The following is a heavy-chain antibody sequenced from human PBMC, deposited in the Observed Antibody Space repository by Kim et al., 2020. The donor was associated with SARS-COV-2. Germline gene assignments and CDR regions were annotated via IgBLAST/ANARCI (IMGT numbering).Heavy chain of an antibody. CDR3: ARGNYHELVSLSDYYGGMDV. Sequence: GGSLRLSCAASGLSFDSSGMNWVRQAPGKGLEWVAVISYDGRKKDYADSVKGRFTISRDNSKSTLYLQMNSLRVEDTAVFYCARGNYHELVSLSDYYGGMDVWGQGTTVTVSS. CDR2: ISYDGRKK. D-gene: IGHD3-22*01. CDR1: GLSFDSSG. V-gene: IGHV3-30*03. J-gene: IGHJ6*02.